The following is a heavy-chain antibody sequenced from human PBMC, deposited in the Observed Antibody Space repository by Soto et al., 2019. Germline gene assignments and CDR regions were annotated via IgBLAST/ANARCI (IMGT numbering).Heavy chain of an antibody. CDR2: INPNSGGT. Sequence: VKVSCKASGYTFTGYYMHWVRQAPGQGLEWMGWINPNSGGTNYAQKFQGRVTMTRDTSISTAYMELSRLRSDDTAVYYCARDYYDSSGYRIDYWGQGTLVTVSS. CDR1: GYTFTGYY. V-gene: IGHV1-2*02. CDR3: ARDYYDSSGYRIDY. D-gene: IGHD3-22*01. J-gene: IGHJ4*02.